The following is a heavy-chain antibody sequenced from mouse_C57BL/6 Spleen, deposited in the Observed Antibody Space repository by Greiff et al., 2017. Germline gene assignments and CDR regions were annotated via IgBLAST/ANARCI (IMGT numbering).Heavy chain of an antibody. CDR2: IYPGDGDT. CDR1: GYAFSSSW. V-gene: IGHV1-82*01. J-gene: IGHJ3*01. CDR3: AYYYGSSPWFAY. Sequence: QVQLKESGPELVKPGALVKISCKASGYAFSSSWMNWVKQRPGKGLEWIGRIYPGDGDTNYNGKFKGKATLTADKSSSTAYLHLSSLTSEDSAVXFCAYYYGSSPWFAYWGQGTLVTVSA. D-gene: IGHD1-1*01.